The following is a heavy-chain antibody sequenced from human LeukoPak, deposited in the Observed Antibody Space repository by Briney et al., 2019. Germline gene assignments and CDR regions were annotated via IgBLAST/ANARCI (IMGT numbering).Heavy chain of an antibody. CDR2: IKSKTDGGTT. D-gene: IGHD5-24*01. Sequence: GGSLRLSCAASGFTFSNAWMSWVRQAPGKGLEWVDRIKSKTDGGTTDYAAPVKGRFTISRDDSKNTLYLQMNSLKTEDTAVYYCTTDGRDGYTFDYWGQGTLVTVSS. CDR1: GFTFSNAW. V-gene: IGHV3-15*01. J-gene: IGHJ4*02. CDR3: TTDGRDGYTFDY.